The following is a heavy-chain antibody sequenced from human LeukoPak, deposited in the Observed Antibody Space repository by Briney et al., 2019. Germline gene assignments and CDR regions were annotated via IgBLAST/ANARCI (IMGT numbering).Heavy chain of an antibody. CDR3: AKDRDYYDSSGYFDY. CDR2: ISTSGGST. Sequence: GGSLRLSCAASGFTFNYYAMSWVRQAPGKGLEWVSGISTSGGSTYYADSVKGRFTISRDNSKNTLYLQMNSLRAEDTAVYYCAKDRDYYDSSGYFDYWGQGTLVTVSS. CDR1: GFTFNYYA. J-gene: IGHJ4*02. V-gene: IGHV3-23*01. D-gene: IGHD3-22*01.